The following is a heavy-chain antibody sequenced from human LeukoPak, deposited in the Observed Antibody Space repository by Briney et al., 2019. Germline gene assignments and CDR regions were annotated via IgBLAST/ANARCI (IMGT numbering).Heavy chain of an antibody. CDR3: AKDMRGGIQLWLRSTTSPDY. CDR2: ISYDGSNK. J-gene: IGHJ4*02. CDR1: GYTFSSYG. Sequence: GRSPRLSCAASGYTFSSYGMHGVRRAPGKGGGGGAVISYDGSNKYYADSVKGRFTISRDNSKNTLYLQMNSLRAEDTAVYYCAKDMRGGIQLWLRSTTSPDYWGQGTLVTVSS. V-gene: IGHV3-30*18. D-gene: IGHD5-18*01.